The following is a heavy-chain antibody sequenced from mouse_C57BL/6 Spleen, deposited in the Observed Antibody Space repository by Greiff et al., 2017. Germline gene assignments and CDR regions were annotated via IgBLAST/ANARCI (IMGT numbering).Heavy chain of an antibody. J-gene: IGHJ1*03. Sequence: EVKLMESGPGMVKPSQSLSLTCTVTGYSITSGYDWHWIRHFPGNKLEWMGYISYSGSTNYNPSLKNRISITHDTSKNHFFLQLNSVTTEDTATYYCARNGYWYFDVWGTGTTVTVSS. CDR2: ISYSGST. CDR1: GYSITSGYD. D-gene: IGHD2-2*01. CDR3: ARNGYWYFDV. V-gene: IGHV3-1*01.